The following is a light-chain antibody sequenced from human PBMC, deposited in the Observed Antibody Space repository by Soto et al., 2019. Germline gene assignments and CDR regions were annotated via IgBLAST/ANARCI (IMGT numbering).Light chain of an antibody. V-gene: IGLV2-14*01. CDR3: SSYTTSNTRII. CDR2: EVS. CDR1: SSDVGGYNH. J-gene: IGLJ2*01. Sequence: QSVLTQPASVSGSPGQSITISCTGSSSDVGGYNHVSWYQQHPGKAPKLMIYEVSNRPSGVSNRFSGSKSGNTASLTISGLQAEDEADYYCSSYTTSNTRIIFGGGTKLTVL.